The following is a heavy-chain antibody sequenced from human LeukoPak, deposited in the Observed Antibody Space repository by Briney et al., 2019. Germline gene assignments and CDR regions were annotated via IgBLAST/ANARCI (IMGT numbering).Heavy chain of an antibody. CDR3: ARVLRVPAAPLGY. J-gene: IGHJ4*02. CDR1: GGSISSYY. CDR2: IYYSGST. V-gene: IGHV4-39*07. Sequence: SETLSLTCTVSGGSISSYYWSWIRQPPGKGLEWIGSIYYSGSTYYNPSLKSRVTISVDTSKNQFSLKLSSVTAADTAVYYCARVLRVPAAPLGYWGQGTLVTVSS. D-gene: IGHD2-2*01.